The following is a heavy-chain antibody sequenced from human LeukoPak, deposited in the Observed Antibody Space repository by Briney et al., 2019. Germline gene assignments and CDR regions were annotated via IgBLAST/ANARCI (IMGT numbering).Heavy chain of an antibody. CDR1: GFTFSSYA. V-gene: IGHV3-48*01. CDR3: TRDGGWRDDY. D-gene: IGHD3-16*01. CDR2: VSSDSTTI. J-gene: IGHJ4*02. Sequence: PGGSLRLSCAASGFTFSSYAMSWVRQAPGKGLEWVSYVSSDSTTIQYADSVKGRFTISRDYAKNSLNLQMNSLRAEDTALYYCTRDGGWRDDYWGEGTLVTVSS.